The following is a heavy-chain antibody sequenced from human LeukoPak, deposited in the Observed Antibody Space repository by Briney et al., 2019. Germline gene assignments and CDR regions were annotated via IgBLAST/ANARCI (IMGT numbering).Heavy chain of an antibody. CDR3: ARAYGVSGSYRYFDL. D-gene: IGHD4-17*01. V-gene: IGHV3-30-3*01. Sequence: GGSLRLSCAASGFTFSSYAMHWVRQAPGKGLEWVAVISYDGSNKYYADSVKGRFTISRDSSKNTLYLQMNSLRAEDTAVYYCARAYGVSGSYRYFDLWGRGTLVTVSS. J-gene: IGHJ2*01. CDR2: ISYDGSNK. CDR1: GFTFSSYA.